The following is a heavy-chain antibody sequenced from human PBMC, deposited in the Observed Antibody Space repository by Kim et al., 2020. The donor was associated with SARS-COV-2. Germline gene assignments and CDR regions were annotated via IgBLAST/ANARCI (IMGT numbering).Heavy chain of an antibody. D-gene: IGHD2-21*02. CDR1: GFTFSGSA. J-gene: IGHJ4*02. Sequence: GGSLTLSCAASGFTFSGSAMHWVRQASGKGLEWVGRIRSKANNYATAYAASVRGRFSISRDDSQNMAYLQMNSLKVEDTAVYYCKSGVTTSDHWGQGTLVTVSS. V-gene: IGHV3-73*01. CDR3: KSGVTTSDH. CDR2: IRSKANNYAT.